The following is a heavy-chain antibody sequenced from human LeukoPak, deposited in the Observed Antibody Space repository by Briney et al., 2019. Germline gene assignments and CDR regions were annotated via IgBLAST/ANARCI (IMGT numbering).Heavy chain of an antibody. CDR1: GFTFSDYE. Sequence: QPGGSLRLSCAASGFTFSDYEMNWVRQAPGKGLEWVSYISTSVTKYYADSVKGRFTISRDNAKNSLYLQMNTLRAEDTAVYYCAIFPGRYDTLTGYGQTDYWGHGTLVTVSS. J-gene: IGHJ4*01. CDR2: ISTSVTK. D-gene: IGHD3-9*01. CDR3: AIFPGRYDTLTGYGQTDY. V-gene: IGHV3-48*03.